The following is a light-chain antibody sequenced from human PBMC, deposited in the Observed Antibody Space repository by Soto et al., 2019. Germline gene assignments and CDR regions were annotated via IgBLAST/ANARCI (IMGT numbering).Light chain of an antibody. CDR2: EVT. J-gene: IGLJ7*01. CDR1: NSDIGTYNY. CDR3: SSYSSTTTYIL. V-gene: IGLV2-14*01. Sequence: QSALTQPAFVSGSPGQSITISCTGSNSDIGTYNYVSWYQQHPGKAPKLIIYEVTNRPSEVSDRFSGSKSGNTASLTISGLQSEDEAFYHCSSYSSTTTYILFGGGTQLTVL.